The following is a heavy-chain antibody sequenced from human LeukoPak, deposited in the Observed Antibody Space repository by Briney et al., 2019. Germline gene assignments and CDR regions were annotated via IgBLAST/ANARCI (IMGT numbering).Heavy chain of an antibody. D-gene: IGHD5-18*01. CDR3: AKAGGYSYGINFDY. V-gene: IGHV3-33*06. CDR2: IWYDGSNK. Sequence: GGSLRLSCAASGFTFSSYGMHWVRQAPGKGLEWVAVIWYDGSNKYYADSVKGRFTISRDNSENTVYLQLNSLRAEDTALYYCAKAGGYSYGINFDYWGQGTLVTVSS. J-gene: IGHJ4*02. CDR1: GFTFSSYG.